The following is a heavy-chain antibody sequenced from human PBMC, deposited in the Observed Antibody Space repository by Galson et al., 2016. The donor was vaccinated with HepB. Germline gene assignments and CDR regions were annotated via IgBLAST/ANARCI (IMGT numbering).Heavy chain of an antibody. Sequence: SETLSLTCTVAGGSLSSYYWSWIRQSPGKGLEWIGYVVYSGSTNYNPSLKSRVTISADTPNNQFSLELRSVTAADTAVYYCARARGGAECLDFWGHGTLVTVSS. V-gene: IGHV4-59*01. CDR3: ARARGGAECLDF. CDR2: VVYSGST. J-gene: IGHJ4*01. D-gene: IGHD3-3*01. CDR1: GGSLSSYY.